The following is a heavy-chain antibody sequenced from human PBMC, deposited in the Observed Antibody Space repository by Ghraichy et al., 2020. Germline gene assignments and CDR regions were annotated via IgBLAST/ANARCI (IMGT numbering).Heavy chain of an antibody. CDR1: GGSISSSSYY. V-gene: IGHV4-39*01. CDR3: ARLIPNTYYYDSSGYPLGYFDL. CDR2: IYYSGST. J-gene: IGHJ2*01. Sequence: GSLRLSCTVSGGSISSSSYYWGWIRQPPGKGLEWIGSIYYSGSTYYNPSLKSRVTISVDTSKNQFSLKLSSVTAADTAVYYCARLIPNTYYYDSSGYPLGYFDLWGRGTLVTVSS. D-gene: IGHD3-22*01.